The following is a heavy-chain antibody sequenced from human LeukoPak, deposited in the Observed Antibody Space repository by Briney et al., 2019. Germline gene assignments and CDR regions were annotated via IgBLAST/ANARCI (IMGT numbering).Heavy chain of an antibody. CDR2: IIPIFGTA. J-gene: IGHJ3*02. CDR1: GGTFSSYA. Sequence: ASVEVSCKASGGTFSSYAISWVRQAPGQGLEWMGGIIPIFGTANYAQKFQGRVTITADESTSTAYMELSSLRSEDTAVYYCAREGVYGGNLLSAFDIWGQGTMVTVSS. CDR3: AREGVYGGNLLSAFDI. V-gene: IGHV1-69*13. D-gene: IGHD4-23*01.